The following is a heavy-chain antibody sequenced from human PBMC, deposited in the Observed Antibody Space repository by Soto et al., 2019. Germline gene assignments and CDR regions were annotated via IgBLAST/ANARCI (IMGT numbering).Heavy chain of an antibody. D-gene: IGHD6-13*01. CDR3: ARRSSSWYFDY. V-gene: IGHV3-23*01. J-gene: IGHJ4*02. CDR1: GFTFSSYP. CDR2: ISGSDGST. Sequence: EVQLLESGGGLVQPGGSLSLSCAASGFTFSSYPMNGVRQAPGRGREWVSVISGSDGSTYYADSVKGRFTISRDNSKNTLNLQMNSLRAEDTAVYYCARRSSSWYFDYWGQGTLVTVSS.